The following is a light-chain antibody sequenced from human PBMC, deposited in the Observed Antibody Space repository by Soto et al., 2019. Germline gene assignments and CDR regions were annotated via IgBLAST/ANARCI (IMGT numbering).Light chain of an antibody. CDR1: SSNIGSNT. CDR2: SNN. CDR3: AAWYDSLNGVV. Sequence: QSVLTQPPSASGTPGQRVTISFSGSSSNIGSNTVNWYQQLPGTAPKLLIYSNNQRPSGVPDRFSGSKSGTSASLAISGLQSEDEADYYCAAWYDSLNGVVFGGGTPLTVL. J-gene: IGLJ2*01. V-gene: IGLV1-44*01.